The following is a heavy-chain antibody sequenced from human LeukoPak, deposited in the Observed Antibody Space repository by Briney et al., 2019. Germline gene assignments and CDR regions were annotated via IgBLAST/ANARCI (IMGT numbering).Heavy chain of an antibody. CDR3: AREIVVVPSAMGFDP. V-gene: IGHV1-46*01. J-gene: IGHJ5*02. CDR2: INPSGGST. Sequence: VASVKVSCKASGYTFTTYYIHWVRQAPGQGLEWMGVINPSGGSTSFAQKFQARLTMTRDTSTSTVYMELSGLNSEDTAVYYCAREIVVVPSAMGFDPWGQGTPVTVSS. D-gene: IGHD2-2*01. CDR1: GYTFTTYY.